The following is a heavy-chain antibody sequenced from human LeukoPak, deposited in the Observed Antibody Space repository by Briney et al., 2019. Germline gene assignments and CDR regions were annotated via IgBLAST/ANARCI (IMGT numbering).Heavy chain of an antibody. CDR1: GGSISSGDYY. J-gene: IGHJ4*02. D-gene: IGHD3-22*01. V-gene: IGHV4-30-4*08. CDR2: IYYSGST. Sequence: SQTLSLTCTVSGGSISSGDYYWRWIRQPPGKGLEWIEYIYYSGSTYYNPSLKSRVTISVDTSKNQFSLKLSSVTAADTAVYYCARFSYYYDSSGRGFDYWGQGTLVTVSS. CDR3: ARFSYYYDSSGRGFDY.